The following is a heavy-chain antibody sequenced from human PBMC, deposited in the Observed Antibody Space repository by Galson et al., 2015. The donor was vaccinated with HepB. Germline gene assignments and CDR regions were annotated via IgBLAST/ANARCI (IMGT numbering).Heavy chain of an antibody. CDR3: ARHPLKGPGRVEYFHH. CDR1: GFTFNTYA. Sequence: SLRLSCAASGFTFNTYAMSWVRQSPGRGLEWVSGISGSGASTYYADSVRGRFTISRDNSKNTLFLQMNSLRADDTAVYYCARHPLKGPGRVEYFHHWGQGTLVTVSS. CDR2: ISGSGAST. D-gene: IGHD1-14*01. V-gene: IGHV3-23*01. J-gene: IGHJ1*01.